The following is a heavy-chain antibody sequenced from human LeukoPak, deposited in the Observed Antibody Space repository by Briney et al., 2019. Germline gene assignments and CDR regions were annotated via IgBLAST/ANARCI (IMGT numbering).Heavy chain of an antibody. CDR1: GFTVSDNY. V-gene: IGHV3-53*01. CDR3: ARDPGYNYGYDY. CDR2: IYRDGST. D-gene: IGHD5-18*01. J-gene: IGHJ4*02. Sequence: GGSLRLSCAASGFTVSDNYMSWVRQAPGKGLEWVSIIYRDGSTYYADSVKGRFTISRDNSKNTLYLQMNSLRAEDTAVYYCARDPGYNYGYDYWGQGTLVTVSS.